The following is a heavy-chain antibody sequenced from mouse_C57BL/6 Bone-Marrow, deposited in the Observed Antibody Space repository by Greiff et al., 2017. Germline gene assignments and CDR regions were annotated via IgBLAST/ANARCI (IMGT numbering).Heavy chain of an antibody. CDR2: FHPYNDDT. J-gene: IGHJ1*03. CDR1: GYTFTTYP. CDR3: ARRGYYGSRGDWYFDV. Sequence: VKLVESGAELVKPGASVKMSCKASGYTFTTYPIEWMKQNHGKSLEWIGNFHPYNDDTKYNEKFKGKATLTVEKSSSTVYLELSRLTSDDSAVYYCARRGYYGSRGDWYFDVWGTGTTVTVSS. V-gene: IGHV1-47*01. D-gene: IGHD1-1*01.